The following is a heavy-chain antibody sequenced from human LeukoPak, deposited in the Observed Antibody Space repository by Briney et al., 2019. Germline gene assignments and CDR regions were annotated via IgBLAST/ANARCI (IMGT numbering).Heavy chain of an antibody. CDR1: GFTFSNYA. CDR3: AKGQSYYYYYRMDV. CDR2: ITGSGGST. Sequence: GGSLRLSCAASGFTFSNYAMSWVRQAPGKGLEWVSTITGSGGSTFYADSVKGRFTISRDNSKNTLYLQMNSLRAEDTAVYYCAKGQSYYYYYRMDVWGQGTTVTVSS. V-gene: IGHV3-23*01. J-gene: IGHJ6*02.